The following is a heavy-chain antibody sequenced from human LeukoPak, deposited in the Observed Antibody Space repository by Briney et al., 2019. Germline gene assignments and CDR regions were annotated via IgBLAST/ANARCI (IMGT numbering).Heavy chain of an antibody. CDR2: IHSSGSA. Sequence: SETLSLTCTVSGASITTYYWSWLRQPPGKGLEYIGQIHSSGSANYNPSLKSRVAMSLDASKNQFSLTVSSVTAADTAIYYCARDILDVGATHYFDYWGQGSLLTVSS. J-gene: IGHJ4*02. D-gene: IGHD1-26*01. CDR3: ARDILDVGATHYFDY. V-gene: IGHV4-59*01. CDR1: GASITTYY.